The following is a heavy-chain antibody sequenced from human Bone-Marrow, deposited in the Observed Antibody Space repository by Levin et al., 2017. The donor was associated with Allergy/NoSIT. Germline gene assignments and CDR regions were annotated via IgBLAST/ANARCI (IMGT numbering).Heavy chain of an antibody. V-gene: IGHV5-51*01. CDR3: ARQSGDIVTTIRKSDSRGWSWGY. CDR2: IYPGDSDI. CDR1: EYSFTSYW. Sequence: GASVKVSCKVSEYSFTSYWIAWVRQVPGQGLERMGTIYPGDSDIRYNPSFQGHVTISADNANTTVYLQWSSLKASDTAMYYCARQSGDIVTTIRKSDSRGWSWGYWGQGTLVTVTS. J-gene: IGHJ4*02. D-gene: IGHD6-19*01.